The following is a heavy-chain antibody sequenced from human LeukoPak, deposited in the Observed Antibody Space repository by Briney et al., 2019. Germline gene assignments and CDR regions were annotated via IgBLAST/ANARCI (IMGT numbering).Heavy chain of an antibody. D-gene: IGHD1-26*01. CDR2: INHSGGT. CDR3: ARSYSYFDY. J-gene: IGHJ4*02. CDR1: GGSFSGYY. Sequence: SETLSLTCAVYGGSFSGYYWSWIRQPPGKGLEWIGEINHSGGTNYNPSLKSRVTISVDTSKNQFSLKLSSVTAADTAVYYCARSYSYFDYWGQGTLVTVSS. V-gene: IGHV4-34*01.